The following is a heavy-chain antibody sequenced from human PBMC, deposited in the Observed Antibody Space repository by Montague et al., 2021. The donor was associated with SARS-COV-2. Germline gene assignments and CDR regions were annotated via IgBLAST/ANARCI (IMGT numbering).Heavy chain of an antibody. Sequence: KVSCKVSGYTLTELSMHWVRQAPGKGLEWMGGFDPEDGETIYAQKFQGRVTMTEDTSTDTAYMELSSLRSEDTAVYYCATSTPHVLRYFDWLYAFDIWGQGTMVTVSS. CDR2: FDPEDGET. J-gene: IGHJ3*02. D-gene: IGHD3-9*01. V-gene: IGHV1-24*01. CDR1: GYTLTELS. CDR3: ATSTPHVLRYFDWLYAFDI.